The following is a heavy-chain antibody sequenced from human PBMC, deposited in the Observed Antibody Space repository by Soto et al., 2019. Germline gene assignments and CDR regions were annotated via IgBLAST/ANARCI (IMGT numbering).Heavy chain of an antibody. CDR1: GYSFTTYG. CDR2: ISGYNGDT. Sequence: QVHLVQSGAEVKKPGAPVKVSCKASGYSFTTYGISWVRQAPGQGLEWMGWISGYNGDTNYAQSFQGGITKTTVTSTSTAYMVLRTPRSYGTAVCDCASEGVRPDHGSGMDVWGQGTTVTVSS. D-gene: IGHD2-21*01. J-gene: IGHJ6*02. CDR3: ASEGVRPDHGSGMDV. V-gene: IGHV1-18*01.